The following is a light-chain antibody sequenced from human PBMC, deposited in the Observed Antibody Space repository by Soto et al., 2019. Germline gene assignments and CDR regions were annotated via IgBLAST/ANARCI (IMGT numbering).Light chain of an antibody. CDR2: GAS. CDR3: QQYGSSPIT. Sequence: DIVLMQSPGTLSLSPGERATLSCRVSQSVTSNYIAWYQQKPGQAPRLLIYGASSRATGIPVRFSGSGSGTDFTLTISRLEPEDFAVYYCQQYGSSPITFGQGTRLEIK. CDR1: QSVTSNY. J-gene: IGKJ5*01. V-gene: IGKV3-20*01.